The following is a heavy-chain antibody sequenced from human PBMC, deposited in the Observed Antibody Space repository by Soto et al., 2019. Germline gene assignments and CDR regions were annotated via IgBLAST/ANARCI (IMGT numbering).Heavy chain of an antibody. CDR1: GFTFSSYS. Sequence: EVQLVESGGGLVKPGGSLRLSCAASGFTFSSYSMNWVRQAPGKGLEWVSSISSSSSYIYYADSVKGRFTISRDNAKNSLYLQMNSLRAEDTAVYYCAREVGVVPELIDYWGQGTLVTVSS. CDR3: AREVGVVPELIDY. CDR2: ISSSSSYI. V-gene: IGHV3-21*01. J-gene: IGHJ4*02. D-gene: IGHD2-2*01.